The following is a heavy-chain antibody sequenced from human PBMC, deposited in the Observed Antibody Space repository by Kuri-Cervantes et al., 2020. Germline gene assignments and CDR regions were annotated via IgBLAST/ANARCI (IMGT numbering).Heavy chain of an antibody. V-gene: IGHV4-39*01. CDR1: GDSFSSSSYY. CDR2: ISYRGST. CDR3: VRLFGIAAAGQIDY. Sequence: LYCTVSGDSFSSSSYYWGWIRQSPGKRLEWIGTISYRGSTYYNPSLKSRVTISVDTSKNQFSLQLNSVTAADTAVYYCVRLFGIAAAGQIDYWGQGSLVTVSS. J-gene: IGHJ4*02. D-gene: IGHD6-13*01.